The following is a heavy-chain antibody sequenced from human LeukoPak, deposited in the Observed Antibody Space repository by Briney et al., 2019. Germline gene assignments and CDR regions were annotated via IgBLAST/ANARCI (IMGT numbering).Heavy chain of an antibody. CDR1: GFTFSSYS. V-gene: IGHV3-21*01. D-gene: IGHD2-2*01. Sequence: GGSLRLSCAASGFTFSSYSMNWVRQAPGKGLEWVSSISSSSSYIYYADSVKGRFTISRDHAKNSLYLQMNSLRAEDTAVYYCARDRDIVVVPAPSPFDYWGQGTLVTVSS. CDR3: ARDRDIVVVPAPSPFDY. CDR2: ISSSSSYI. J-gene: IGHJ4*02.